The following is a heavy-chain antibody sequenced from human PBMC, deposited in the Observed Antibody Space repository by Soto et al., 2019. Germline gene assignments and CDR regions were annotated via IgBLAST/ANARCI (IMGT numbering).Heavy chain of an antibody. V-gene: IGHV4-31*03. J-gene: IGHJ5*02. CDR1: GGSISRWGYY. CDR3: ASSPVMSYDFWSGYLNWFDP. CDR2: IYYSGST. D-gene: IGHD3-3*01. Sequence: PLVPLSLTCSVAGGSISRWGYYCSWISQHPGKGLEWIGYIYYSGSTYYNPSLKSRVTISVDTSKNQFSLKLSSVTAADTAVYYCASSPVMSYDFWSGYLNWFDPWGQGTLVTVSS.